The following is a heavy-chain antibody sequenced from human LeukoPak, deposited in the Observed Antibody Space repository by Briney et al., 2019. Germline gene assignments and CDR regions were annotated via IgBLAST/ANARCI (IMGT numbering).Heavy chain of an antibody. CDR1: GGTFSSYT. CDR2: IIPILGIA. V-gene: IGHV1-69*02. CDR3: ARGFGGATVGDAFDI. D-gene: IGHD1-26*01. J-gene: IGHJ3*02. Sequence: SVKVSCKASGGTFSSYTISWVRQAPGQGLEWMGRIIPILGIANYAQKFQGRVTITADKSTSTAYMELSSLRSEDTAVYYCARGFGGATVGDAFDIWGQGTMVTVSS.